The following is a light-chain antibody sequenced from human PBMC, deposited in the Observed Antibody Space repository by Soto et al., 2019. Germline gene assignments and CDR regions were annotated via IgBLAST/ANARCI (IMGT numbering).Light chain of an antibody. CDR3: LQDFTYPCP. J-gene: IGKJ1*01. CDR1: QVIRND. CDR2: AAS. Sequence: AIQMTQSPSSMSTSVVDRVTISCRASQVIRNDLGWYRQKPGRAPELLIFAASTLQGEVPSRFSGSGSGTYFTLTISSLQREDFATYYCLQDFTYPCPFGQGTRVV. V-gene: IGKV1-6*01.